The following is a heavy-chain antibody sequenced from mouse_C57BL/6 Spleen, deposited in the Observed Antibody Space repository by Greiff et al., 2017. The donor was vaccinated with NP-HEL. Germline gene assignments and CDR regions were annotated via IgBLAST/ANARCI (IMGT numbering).Heavy chain of an antibody. J-gene: IGHJ2*01. CDR1: GYTFTDYE. V-gene: IGHV1-15*01. CDR2: IDPETGGT. CDR3: TRSLLYFNY. Sequence: QVQLQQSGAELVRPGASVTLSCKASGYTFTDYEMHWVKQTPVHGLEWIGAIDPETGGTAYNQKFKGKAILTADKSSSTAYMELRSLTSEDSAVYYCTRSLLYFNYWGQGTTLTVSS. D-gene: IGHD6-2*01.